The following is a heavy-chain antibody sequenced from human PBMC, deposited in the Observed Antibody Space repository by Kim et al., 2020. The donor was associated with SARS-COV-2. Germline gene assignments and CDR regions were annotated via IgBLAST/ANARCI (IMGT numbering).Heavy chain of an antibody. J-gene: IGHJ4*02. V-gene: IGHV3-23*01. Sequence: YADSVKGRFTSSIDNSKNTLYLQMTSLRAEDTAVYYCAKDFTGSGYDRDYWGQGTLVTVSS. CDR3: AKDFTGSGYDRDY. D-gene: IGHD3-22*01.